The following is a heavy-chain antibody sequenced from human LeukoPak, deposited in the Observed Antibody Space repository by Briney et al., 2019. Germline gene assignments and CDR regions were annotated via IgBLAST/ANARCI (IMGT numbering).Heavy chain of an antibody. V-gene: IGHV3-53*01. Sequence: GGSLRLSCAASGLTVSSNYMSWVRQAPGKGLEWVSVIYSGGSTYYADSVKGRFTISRDNSKNTLYLQMNTLRAEDTAVYYCAKRGYSEFYFDYWGQGTLVTVSS. CDR3: AKRGYSEFYFDY. D-gene: IGHD5-18*01. J-gene: IGHJ4*02. CDR2: IYSGGST. CDR1: GLTVSSNY.